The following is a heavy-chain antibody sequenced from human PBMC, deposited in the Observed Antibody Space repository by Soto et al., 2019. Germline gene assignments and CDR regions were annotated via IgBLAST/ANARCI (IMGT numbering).Heavy chain of an antibody. CDR3: AKVSGITIFGVVINRWFDP. D-gene: IGHD3-3*01. CDR1: GFTFSSYA. CDR2: ISGSGGST. Sequence: GGSLRLSCAASGFTFSSYAMSWVRQAPGKGLEWVSAISGSGGSTYYADSVKGRFTISRDNSKNTLYLQMNSLRAEDTAVYYCAKVSGITIFGVVINRWFDPWGQGTLVTVSS. J-gene: IGHJ5*02. V-gene: IGHV3-23*01.